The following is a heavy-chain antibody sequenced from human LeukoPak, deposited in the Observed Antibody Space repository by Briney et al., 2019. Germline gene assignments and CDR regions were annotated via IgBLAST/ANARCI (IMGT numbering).Heavy chain of an antibody. Sequence: SETLSLTCTVSGGSISSYYWSWIRQPPGKGLEWIGYIYYSGSTNYNPSLKSRVTISVDTSKNQFSLKLGSVTAADTAVYYCARDRIFGKDTAMVRGYYYYMDVWAKGPRSPSP. V-gene: IGHV4-59*01. J-gene: IGHJ6*03. CDR3: ARDRIFGKDTAMVRGYYYYMDV. CDR1: GGSISSYY. CDR2: IYYSGST. D-gene: IGHD5-18*01.